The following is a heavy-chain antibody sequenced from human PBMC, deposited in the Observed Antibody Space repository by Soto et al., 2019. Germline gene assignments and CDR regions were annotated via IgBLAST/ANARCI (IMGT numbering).Heavy chain of an antibody. V-gene: IGHV4-34*01. J-gene: IGHJ6*03. D-gene: IGHD5-18*01. Sequence: SETLSLTCAVYGGSFSGYYWSWIRQPPGKGLEWIGEINHSGSTNYNPSPKSRVTISVDTSKNQFSLKLSSVTAADTAVYYCARGMFVDTAIFPPYMDVWGKGTTVTVSS. CDR2: INHSGST. CDR1: GGSFSGYY. CDR3: ARGMFVDTAIFPPYMDV.